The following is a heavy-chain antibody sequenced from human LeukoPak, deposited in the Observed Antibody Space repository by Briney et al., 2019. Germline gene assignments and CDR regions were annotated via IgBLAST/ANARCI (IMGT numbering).Heavy chain of an antibody. CDR2: ISSSSSYI. D-gene: IGHD5-12*01. Sequence: PGGSLRLSCAASGFTFSSYSMSWVRQAPGKGLEWVSSISSSSSYIYYADSVKGRFTISRDNAKNSVYLQMNTLRAEDTAVYYCARAGSGLFPARGNSGCLDYWGQGTLVTVSS. V-gene: IGHV3-21*01. CDR1: GFTFSSYS. CDR3: ARAGSGLFPARGNSGCLDY. J-gene: IGHJ4*02.